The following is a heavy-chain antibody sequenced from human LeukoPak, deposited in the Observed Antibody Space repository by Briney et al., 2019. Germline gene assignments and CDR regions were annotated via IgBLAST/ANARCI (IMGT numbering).Heavy chain of an antibody. V-gene: IGHV1-2*02. D-gene: IGHD3/OR15-3a*01. CDR3: ARRYDFWSGYPTAFDY. CDR1: GYTFTGYN. CDR2: IKTNSGGT. Sequence: ASAKVSCKASGYTFTGYNMYWVRQAPGQGVGWMGFIKTNSGGTVYAQKFQARVTMTRDTSISTAYMELSGLRSGDTAVDYGARRYDFWSGYPTAFDYWGQGTLVTVSS. J-gene: IGHJ4*02.